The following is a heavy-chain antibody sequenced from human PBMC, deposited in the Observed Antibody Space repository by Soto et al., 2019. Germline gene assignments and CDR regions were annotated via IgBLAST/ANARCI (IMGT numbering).Heavy chain of an antibody. V-gene: IGHV3-30-3*01. CDR2: ISFDGSND. CDR3: AKEGLELRYYYYGMDV. J-gene: IGHJ6*02. Sequence: VGSLSLSCAASGFAFTRYAMHWVRPAPGKGLECVAVISFDGSNDFYADSVKGRFTISRDNSKNTLYLQMNSLRAEDTAVYYCAKEGLELRYYYYGMDVWGQGTTVNVSS. D-gene: IGHD1-7*01. CDR1: GFAFTRYA.